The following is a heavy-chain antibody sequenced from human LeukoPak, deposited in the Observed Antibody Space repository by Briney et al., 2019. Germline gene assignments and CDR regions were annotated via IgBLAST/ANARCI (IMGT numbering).Heavy chain of an antibody. CDR1: GYTFSPYW. Sequence: GGSLRLSCAASGYTFSPYWMHWVRQAPGKGLVWVSHISGDGSTIVYADSVKGRFTISRDNAKNTLFLQMDSLRAEDTAVYYCARALSFWSGYCFDYWGQGTLVTVSS. D-gene: IGHD3-3*01. CDR3: ARALSFWSGYCFDY. CDR2: ISGDGSTI. V-gene: IGHV3-74*01. J-gene: IGHJ4*02.